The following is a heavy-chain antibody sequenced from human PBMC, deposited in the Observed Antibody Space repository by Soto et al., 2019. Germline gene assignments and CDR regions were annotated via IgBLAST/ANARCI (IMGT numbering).Heavy chain of an antibody. CDR2: IHHSETT. CDR1: GASVISTKW. Sequence: SETLSLTCAVSGASVISTKWWSWVRQSPGKGLEWIGEIHHSETTNYNPSLESRVTISMDTSKTQFSLMLESVTATDTAVYYCARHGFGSLHGLVDVWGQGTTVTVSS. V-gene: IGHV4-4*02. J-gene: IGHJ6*02. D-gene: IGHD3-10*01. CDR3: ARHGFGSLHGLVDV.